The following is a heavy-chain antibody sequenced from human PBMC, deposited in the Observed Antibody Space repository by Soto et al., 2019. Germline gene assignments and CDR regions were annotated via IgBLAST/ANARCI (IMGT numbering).Heavy chain of an antibody. D-gene: IGHD3-10*01. V-gene: IGHV2-5*02. CDR1: GFSLTTRGVA. J-gene: IGHJ4*02. CDR2: IYWDDDK. CDR3: THSLGQSGPDY. Sequence: FGPTLVNPTETLTLTCSFSGFSLTTRGVAVGWVRQPPGKPLEWLVLIYWDDDKRYSPSLKSRLTIFKDTSKDQVVLIMTNMHPVYTATYYCTHSLGQSGPDYWGQGTLVTVSS.